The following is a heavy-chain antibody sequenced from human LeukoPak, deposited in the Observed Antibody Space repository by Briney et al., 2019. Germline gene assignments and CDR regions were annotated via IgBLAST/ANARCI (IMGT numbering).Heavy chain of an antibody. CDR1: GFTFSSYW. Sequence: GGSLRLSCAASGFTFSSYWMHWVRQAPGKGLVWVSRINSDGSSTSYADSVKGRFTISRDNTWTTVFLQMTSLTPEDSGVYYCAKDPNQLLTLEHWGQGTLVTVSS. CDR3: AKDPNQLLTLEH. J-gene: IGHJ4*02. D-gene: IGHD1-1*01. V-gene: IGHV3-74*01. CDR2: INSDGSST.